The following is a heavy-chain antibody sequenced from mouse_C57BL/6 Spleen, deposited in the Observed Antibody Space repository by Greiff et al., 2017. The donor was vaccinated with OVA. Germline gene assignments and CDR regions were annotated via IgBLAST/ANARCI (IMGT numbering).Heavy chain of an antibody. CDR2: IDPEDGDT. J-gene: IGHJ1*03. Sequence: VQLQQSGAELVRPGASVKLSCTASGFNIKDYYMHWVKQRPEQGLEWIGRIDPEDGDTEYAPKFQGKATMTADTSSNTAYLQLSSLTSEDTAVYYCTAWGGSGYFDGWGTGTTVTVSS. CDR3: TAWGGSGYFDG. V-gene: IGHV14-1*01. D-gene: IGHD1-1*01. CDR1: GFNIKDYY.